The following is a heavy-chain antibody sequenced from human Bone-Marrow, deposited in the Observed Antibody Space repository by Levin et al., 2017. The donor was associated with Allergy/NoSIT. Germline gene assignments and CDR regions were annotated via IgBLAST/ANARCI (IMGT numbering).Heavy chain of an antibody. J-gene: IGHJ6*02. V-gene: IGHV3-66*01. Sequence: LSLTCAASGFTVSNNYMSWVRQAPGKGLEWVSVLYSGGRTYYADSVKGRFTISRDTSKNTLYLQMNSLRAEDTAVYYCARDGPRASYYYYGLDVWGQGTTVTVSS. CDR3: ARDGPRASYYYYGLDV. CDR2: LYSGGRT. CDR1: GFTVSNNY.